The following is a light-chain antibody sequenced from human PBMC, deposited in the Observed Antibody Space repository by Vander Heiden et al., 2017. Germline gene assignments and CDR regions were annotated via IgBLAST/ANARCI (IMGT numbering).Light chain of an antibody. CDR2: WAS. CDR3: QQYYSTPRT. J-gene: IGKJ1*01. CDR1: QRVLYSSNNKNY. V-gene: IGKV4-1*01. Sequence: DIVMTQSPDSLAVSLGERATINCKSSQRVLYSSNNKNYLAWYQQKPGQPPNLLIYWASTRESGVPDRFSGSGSGTDFTLIISSLQAEDVAVYYCQQYYSTPRTFGQGTKVEIK.